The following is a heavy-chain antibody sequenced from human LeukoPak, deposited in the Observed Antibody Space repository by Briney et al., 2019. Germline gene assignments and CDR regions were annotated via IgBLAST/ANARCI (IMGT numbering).Heavy chain of an antibody. J-gene: IGHJ4*02. Sequence: GASVTVSFKTSGFTFTRSAIQWVRQARGQRLEWIGWIVVGSGSTDYAQKFQERVTITRDMSTSTAYMELSSLTSEDTAVYYCATDSDYSVQQWLPRGAYWGQGTLVTVSS. V-gene: IGHV1-58*02. CDR2: IVVGSGST. CDR1: GFTFTRSA. D-gene: IGHD4-11*01. CDR3: ATDSDYSVQQWLPRGAY.